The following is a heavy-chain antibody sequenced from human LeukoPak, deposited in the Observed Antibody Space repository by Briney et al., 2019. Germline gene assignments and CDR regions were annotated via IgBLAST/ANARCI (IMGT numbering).Heavy chain of an antibody. V-gene: IGHV3-30-3*01. CDR1: GFTFSSYA. CDR3: ARSYHGGDRSSTSCCFDY. Sequence: GGSLRLSCAASGFTFSSYAMHWVRQAPGKGLEWVAVISYDGSNKYYADSVKGRFTISRDNSKNTLYLQMNSLRAEDTAVYYCARSYHGGDRSSTSCCFDYWGQGTLVTVSS. J-gene: IGHJ4*02. D-gene: IGHD2-2*01. CDR2: ISYDGSNK.